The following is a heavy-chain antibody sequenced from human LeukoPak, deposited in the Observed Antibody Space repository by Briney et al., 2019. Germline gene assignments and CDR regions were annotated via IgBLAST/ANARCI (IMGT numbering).Heavy chain of an antibody. V-gene: IGHV3-7*03. CDR3: ASSYYDSSGYYYPWYFDL. CDR1: GFTFSSYW. CDR2: IKQDGSEK. J-gene: IGHJ2*01. Sequence: GGSLRLSCAASGFTFSSYWMSWVRQAPGKGLEWVANIKQDGSEKYYVDSVKGRFTISRDNAKNSLYLQMNSLRAEDTAIYYCASSYYDSSGYYYPWYFDLWGRGTLVTVSS. D-gene: IGHD3-22*01.